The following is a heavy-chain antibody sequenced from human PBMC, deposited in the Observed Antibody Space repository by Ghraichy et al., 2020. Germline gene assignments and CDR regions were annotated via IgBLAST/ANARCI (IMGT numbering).Heavy chain of an antibody. CDR1: GGSISSGGYY. Sequence: LNISCTVSGGSISSGGYYWSWIRQHPGKGLEWIGYIYYSGSTYYNPSLKSRVTISVDTSKNQFSLKLSSVTAADTAVYYCAGKGRITIAYWGQGTLVTVSS. J-gene: IGHJ4*02. CDR2: IYYSGST. D-gene: IGHD3-3*01. CDR3: AGKGRITIAY. V-gene: IGHV4-31*03.